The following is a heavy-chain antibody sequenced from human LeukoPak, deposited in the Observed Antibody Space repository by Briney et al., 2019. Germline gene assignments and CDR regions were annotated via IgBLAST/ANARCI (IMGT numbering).Heavy chain of an antibody. CDR2: IIPIFGTA. CDR1: GYTFTGYY. CDR3: ARDFLAVLEY. Sequence: SVKVSCKASGYTFTGYYMHWVRQAPGQGLEWMGGIIPIFGTANYAQKFQGRVTITADESTSTAYMELSSLRSEDTAVYYCARDFLAVLEYWGQGTPVTVSS. D-gene: IGHD2/OR15-2a*01. V-gene: IGHV1-69*13. J-gene: IGHJ4*02.